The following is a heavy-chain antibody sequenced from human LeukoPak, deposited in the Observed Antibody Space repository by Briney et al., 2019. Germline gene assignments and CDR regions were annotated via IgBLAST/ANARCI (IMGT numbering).Heavy chain of an antibody. D-gene: IGHD3-3*01. CDR1: GFTFTSYG. Sequence: GGSLRLSCAASGFTFTSYGVHWVRQAPGKGLEWVAIIWYDGSQKYSADSVRGRFTISRDTAKNMLYLQMNSLRVEDTAVYYCARGGYDLWSGYRIDYWGQGTQVTISS. CDR3: ARGGYDLWSGYRIDY. J-gene: IGHJ4*02. V-gene: IGHV3-33*01. CDR2: IWYDGSQK.